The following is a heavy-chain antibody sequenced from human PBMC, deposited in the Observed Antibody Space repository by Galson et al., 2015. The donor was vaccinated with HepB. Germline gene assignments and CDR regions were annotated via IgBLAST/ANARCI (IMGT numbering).Heavy chain of an antibody. D-gene: IGHD6-19*01. V-gene: IGHV3-64D*06. J-gene: IGHJ4*02. CDR1: GFTFSSYA. CDR3: VKGGGSGWSTPGDY. Sequence: SLRLSCAASGFTFSSYAMHWVRQAPGKGLEYVSAISSNGGSTYYADSVKGRFTISRDNSKNTLYLQMSSLRAEDTAVYYCVKGGGSGWSTPGDYWGQGTLVTVSS. CDR2: ISSNGGST.